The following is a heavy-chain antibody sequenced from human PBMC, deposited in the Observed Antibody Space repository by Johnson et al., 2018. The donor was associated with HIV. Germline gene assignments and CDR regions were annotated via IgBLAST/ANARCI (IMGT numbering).Heavy chain of an antibody. CDR1: GFTLDDYT. D-gene: IGHD3-16*01. Sequence: VQLVESGGGVVRPGGSLRLSCAASGFTLDDYTMHWVRQAPGKGLEWVSLISWNGGSTGYEDSVKGRFTISRDNAKNSLYLQMNSLIAEDTAVYYCARFVGARVGHHNAFDIWGQGTMVTVSS. J-gene: IGHJ3*02. CDR3: ARFVGARVGHHNAFDI. V-gene: IGHV3-20*04. CDR2: ISWNGGST.